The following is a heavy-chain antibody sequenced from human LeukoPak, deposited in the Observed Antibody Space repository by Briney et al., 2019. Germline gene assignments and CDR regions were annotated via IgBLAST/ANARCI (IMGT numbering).Heavy chain of an antibody. CDR2: IYHSGST. D-gene: IGHD1-1*01. CDR3: ARDRGTWNDDGFDY. Sequence: SETLSLTCAVSGGSISSSDWWSWVRQPPGKGLEWIGEIYHSGSTNYNPSLKSRVTMSVDTSKSQFSLKLSSVTAADTAVYYCARDRGTWNDDGFDYWGQGTLVTVSS. V-gene: IGHV4-4*02. J-gene: IGHJ4*02. CDR1: GGSISSSDW.